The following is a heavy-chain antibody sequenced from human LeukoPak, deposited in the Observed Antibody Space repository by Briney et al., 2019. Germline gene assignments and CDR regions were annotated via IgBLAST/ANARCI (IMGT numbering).Heavy chain of an antibody. CDR2: IIPIFGTA. V-gene: IGHV1-69*06. CDR3: AREGPQLENPNWFDP. D-gene: IGHD6-6*01. CDR1: GGTFSSYA. Sequence: GASVKVSCKASGGTFSSYAISWVRQAPGQGLEWMGGIIPIFGTANYAQKFQGRVTITADKSTSTAYMELSSLRSEDTAVYYCAREGPQLENPNWFDPWGQGTLVTVSS. J-gene: IGHJ5*02.